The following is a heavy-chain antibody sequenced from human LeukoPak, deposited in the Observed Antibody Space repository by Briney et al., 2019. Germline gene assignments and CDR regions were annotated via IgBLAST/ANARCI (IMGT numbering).Heavy chain of an antibody. CDR3: ARGGPSMDV. V-gene: IGHV4-4*07. CDR2: IYTSGIT. CDR1: GGSISNYD. J-gene: IGHJ6*03. Sequence: SETLSLTCTVSGGSISNYDWSWIRQPAGKGLEWIGRIYTSGITNYNSSLKSRVTMSVDTSKNQFSLKLTSVTAADTAVYYCARGGPSMDVWGRGTTVTISS. D-gene: IGHD6-25*01.